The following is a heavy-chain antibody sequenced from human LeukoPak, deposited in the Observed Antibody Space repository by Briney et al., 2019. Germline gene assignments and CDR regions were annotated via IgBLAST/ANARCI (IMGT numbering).Heavy chain of an antibody. J-gene: IGHJ3*02. CDR2: INHSGST. V-gene: IGHV4-34*01. CDR3: ARFQYCSSTSCLDAFDI. D-gene: IGHD2-2*01. Sequence: PSETLSLTCAVYGGSFSGYYWIWIRQPPGKGLEWIGAINHSGSTNYNPSLKSRVTISVDTSKNQFSLKLSSVTAADTAVYYCARFQYCSSTSCLDAFDIWGQGTMVTVSS. CDR1: GGSFSGYY.